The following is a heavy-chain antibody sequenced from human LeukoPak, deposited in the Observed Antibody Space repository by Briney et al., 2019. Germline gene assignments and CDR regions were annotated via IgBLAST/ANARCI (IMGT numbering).Heavy chain of an antibody. CDR2: INHSGST. D-gene: IGHD2-2*01. CDR3: ALFLGYCSSTSCLWGANWFDP. J-gene: IGHJ5*02. CDR1: GGSISSYY. V-gene: IGHV4-34*01. Sequence: ASETLSLTCTVSGGSISSYYWSWIRQPPGKGLEWIGEINHSGSTNYNPSLKSRVTISVDTSKNQFSLKLSSVTAADTAVYYCALFLGYCSSTSCLWGANWFDPWGQGTLVTVSS.